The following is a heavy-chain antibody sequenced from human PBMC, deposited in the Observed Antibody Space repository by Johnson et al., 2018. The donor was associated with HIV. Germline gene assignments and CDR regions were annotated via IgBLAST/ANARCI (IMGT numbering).Heavy chain of an antibody. V-gene: IGHV3-30*18. CDR3: AKPPSMGADAFDI. D-gene: IGHD3-16*01. Sequence: QVQLVEAGGGVVQPGRSLRLSCAASGFTCSNNAMHWVRQAPGRGLEWVAVISYDGSNKHNEDSVKGRFKISRDNSQNALYLQMKSLRSEDTAVYYCAKPPSMGADAFDIWGQGTMVTVSS. CDR1: GFTCSNNA. CDR2: ISYDGSNK. J-gene: IGHJ3*02.